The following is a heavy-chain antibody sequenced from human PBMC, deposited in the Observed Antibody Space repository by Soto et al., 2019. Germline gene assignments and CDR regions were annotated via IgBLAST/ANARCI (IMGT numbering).Heavy chain of an antibody. Sequence: NPLEILSLAYDVSGDSIGSNVWWSWVRQPPGKGLEWIGEVYHNGLTDYNPSLRGRATMSADMSKNQFSLRVTSVTDADTAIYYCARDAALPGEADRIAYWGHGALVTAPQ. J-gene: IGHJ4*01. CDR1: GDSIGSNVW. D-gene: IGHD2-15*01. V-gene: IGHV4-4*02. CDR3: ARDAALPGEADRIAY. CDR2: VYHNGLT.